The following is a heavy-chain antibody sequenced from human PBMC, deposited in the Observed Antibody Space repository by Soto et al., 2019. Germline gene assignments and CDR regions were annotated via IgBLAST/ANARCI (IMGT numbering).Heavy chain of an antibody. CDR3: ARLYTYGYYYFDY. CDR1: GDSISGGNYY. CDR2: IYYSGST. J-gene: IGHJ4*02. V-gene: IGHV4-31*03. Sequence: QVQLQESGPGLVKPSQTLSLTCTVSGDSISGGNYYWSWIRQHPGKGLEWIGYIYYSGSTYYTPSLKSRLTMSVDTSENQFSLKLRSVTAADTAVYYCARLYTYGYYYFDYWGQGTLVTVSS. D-gene: IGHD5-18*01.